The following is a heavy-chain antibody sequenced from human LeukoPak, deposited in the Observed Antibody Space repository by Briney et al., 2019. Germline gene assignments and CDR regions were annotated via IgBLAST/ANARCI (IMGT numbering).Heavy chain of an antibody. CDR1: GGSISSSNYY. CDR2: VYYSGST. V-gene: IGHV4-39*07. J-gene: IGHJ3*02. Sequence: PSETLSLTCAVSGGSISSSNYYWGWIRQPPGKGLEWIGSVYYSGSTNYNPSLKSRVTISVDTSKNQFSLKLSSVTAADTAVFYCASLTTADTFDIWGQGTMVTVSS. CDR3: ASLTTADTFDI. D-gene: IGHD3-22*01.